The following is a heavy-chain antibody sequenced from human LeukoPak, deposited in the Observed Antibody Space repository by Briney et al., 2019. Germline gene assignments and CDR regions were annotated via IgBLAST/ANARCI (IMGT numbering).Heavy chain of an antibody. CDR1: GGSISSSSYY. CDR3: ARKNAKYSSSWYGGYYYYYMDV. Sequence: SETLSLTCTVSGGSISSSSYYWGWIRQPPGKGLEWIGYIYYSGSTNYNPSLKSRVTISVDTSKNQFSLKLSSVTAADTAVYYCARKNAKYSSSWYGGYYYYYMDVWGKGTTVTVSS. CDR2: IYYSGST. D-gene: IGHD6-13*01. J-gene: IGHJ6*03. V-gene: IGHV4-61*05.